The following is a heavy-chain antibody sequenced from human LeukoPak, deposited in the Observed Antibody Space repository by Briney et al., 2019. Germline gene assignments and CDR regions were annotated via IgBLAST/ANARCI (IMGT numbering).Heavy chain of an antibody. CDR1: GLTFSSYA. D-gene: IGHD1-26*01. J-gene: IGHJ4*02. V-gene: IGHV3-23*01. CDR3: AKDANYFDSGSYLIPFDF. CDR2: ISGNGLGT. Sequence: GGSLRLSCVASGLTFSSYAMSWVRQAPGKGLEWVASISGNGLGTYYADSVKGRFNISRDNSKNTLYLHMESLRTEDTAVYYCAKDANYFDSGSYLIPFDFWGQGTRVTVSS.